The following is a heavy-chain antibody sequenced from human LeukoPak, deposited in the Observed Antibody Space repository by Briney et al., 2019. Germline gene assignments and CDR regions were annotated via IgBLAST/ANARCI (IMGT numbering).Heavy chain of an antibody. CDR3: ARYRAYGMRRFFDY. D-gene: IGHD2-8*01. J-gene: IGHJ4*02. CDR2: VFTRGGT. Sequence: SETLSLTCAVYGGSFSGYYWSWIRQPAGKGLEWIGRVFTRGGTNYNPSLKSRVTISVDTSKIQFSLKLTSVTAADTAIYYCARYRAYGMRRFFDYWGQGTLVTVSS. CDR1: GGSFSGYY. V-gene: IGHV4-59*10.